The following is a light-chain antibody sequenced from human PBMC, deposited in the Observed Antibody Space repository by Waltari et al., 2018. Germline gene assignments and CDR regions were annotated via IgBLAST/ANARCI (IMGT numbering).Light chain of an antibody. CDR1: QGISSY. CDR3: QQSYRAPQT. J-gene: IGKJ4*01. V-gene: IGKV1-8*01. Sequence: AIRITQSPSSLSASTGDRVTITCRASQGISSYLAWYQQKPGKAPKLLIYAASTLQSGVPSRLSGSGSGTDFTLTISCLQSEDFATYYCQQSYRAPQTFGGGTKVDMK. CDR2: AAS.